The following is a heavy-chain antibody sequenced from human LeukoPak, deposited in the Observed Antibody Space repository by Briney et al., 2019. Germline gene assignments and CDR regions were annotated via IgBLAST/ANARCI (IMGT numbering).Heavy chain of an antibody. J-gene: IGHJ4*02. D-gene: IGHD2-15*01. CDR3: AGRSGGKDY. CDR2: IGTAGDT. V-gene: IGHV3-13*01. Sequence: GGSLRLSCAASGFTFSSYDMHWVRQATGKGLEWVSAIGTAGDTYYPGSVKGRFTISRDNSKNTPYLQMNSLRAEDTAVYYCAGRSGGKDYWGQGTLVTVSS. CDR1: GFTFSSYD.